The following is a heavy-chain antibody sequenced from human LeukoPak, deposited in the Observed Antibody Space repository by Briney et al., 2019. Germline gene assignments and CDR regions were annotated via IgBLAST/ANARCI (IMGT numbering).Heavy chain of an antibody. CDR2: ISSSSSYI. J-gene: IGHJ4*02. CDR1: GFTFSSYS. Sequence: GGSLRLSCAASGFTFSSYSMNWVRQAPGKGLEWVSSISSSSSYIYYADSVKGRFTISRDNAKNSLYPQMNSLRAEDTAVYYCAREWTDKRYDILTGPGYWGQGTLVTVSS. D-gene: IGHD3-9*01. CDR3: AREWTDKRYDILTGPGY. V-gene: IGHV3-21*01.